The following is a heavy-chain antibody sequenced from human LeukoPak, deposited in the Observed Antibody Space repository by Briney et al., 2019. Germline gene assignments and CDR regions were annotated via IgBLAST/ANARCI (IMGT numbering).Heavy chain of an antibody. CDR1: GFTFTNYG. V-gene: IGHV3-48*01. CDR3: ARDDIPFLSGFDL. J-gene: IGHJ3*01. D-gene: IGHD2-15*01. Sequence: GSLRLSCEGSGFTFTNYGMNWVRQAPGKGLEWIATIDSTSTGIYYADSVKGRFTISRNNAKDTLYLQMGSLRAEDTAVYYCARDDIPFLSGFDLWGQGTLVTVSS. CDR2: IDSTSTGI.